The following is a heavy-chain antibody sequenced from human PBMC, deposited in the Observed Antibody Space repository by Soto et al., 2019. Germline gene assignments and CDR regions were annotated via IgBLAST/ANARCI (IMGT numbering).Heavy chain of an antibody. CDR3: AGGHNYDRRCYYSFDY. D-gene: IGHD3-22*01. V-gene: IGHV1-69*13. J-gene: IGHJ4*02. CDR2: IIPIFGTA. CDR1: GGTFSSYA. Sequence: SVKVSCKASGGTFSSYAISWVRQAPGQGLEWMGGIIPIFGTANYAQKFQGRVTITADESTSTAYMELSSLRSEDTAVYYCAGGHNYDRRCYYSFDYWGQGTLVTVSS.